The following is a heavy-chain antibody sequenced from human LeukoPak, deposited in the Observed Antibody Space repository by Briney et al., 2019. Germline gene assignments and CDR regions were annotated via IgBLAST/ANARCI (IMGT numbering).Heavy chain of an antibody. D-gene: IGHD3-22*01. CDR3: ARAHTYDYDSSGLH. CDR2: INQDGSEK. CDR1: GFTFSSYS. V-gene: IGHV3-7*01. J-gene: IGHJ4*02. Sequence: PGGSLRLSCAASGFTFSSYSMNWVRQAPGKGLEWVANINQDGSEKNYVDSVKGRFTISRDNAKKSQYLQMNSLRADDTAVYYCARAHTYDYDSSGLHWGQGTLVTVSS.